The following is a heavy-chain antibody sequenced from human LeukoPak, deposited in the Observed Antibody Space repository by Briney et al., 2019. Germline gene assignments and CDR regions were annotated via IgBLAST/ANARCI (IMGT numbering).Heavy chain of an antibody. J-gene: IGHJ4*02. CDR3: ARELERRLDY. CDR2: IYYTGST. V-gene: IGHV4-30-4*01. D-gene: IGHD1-1*01. CDR1: GDSISNVNFY. Sequence: PSETLSLTCTVSGDSISNVNFYWGWIRQPPGKGLEWIAYIYYTGSTYYNPSLTTRVTISVDTSKNQFSLKLSSVTAANTAVYYCARELERRLDYWGQGTLVTASS.